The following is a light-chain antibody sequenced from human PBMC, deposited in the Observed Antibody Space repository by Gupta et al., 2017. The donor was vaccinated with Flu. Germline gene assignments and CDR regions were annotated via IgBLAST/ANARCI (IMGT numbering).Light chain of an antibody. CDR1: QEVSSRK. CDR3: QQYGSAPET. Sequence: EIVLTQSPGTLSLAPGTRATLSCRASQEVSSRKMAWYQQKAGQAPRLLLYAASTRASGIPDRFSGSGSGTDFTLIINRLEPEDFAVYYCQQYGSAPETFGQGTRVEIK. CDR2: AAS. V-gene: IGKV3-20*01. J-gene: IGKJ1*01.